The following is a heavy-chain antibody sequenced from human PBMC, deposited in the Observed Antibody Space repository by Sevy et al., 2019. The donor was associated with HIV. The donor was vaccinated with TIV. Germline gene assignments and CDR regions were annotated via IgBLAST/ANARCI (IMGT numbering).Heavy chain of an antibody. Sequence: GSLRLSCAASGFTFSNAWMSWVRQAPGKGLEGVGRIKSKTDGGTTDYAAPVKGSFTISRDDSKTTLYLQMNSLKTEDTAISYCTTDSKTRGLSALLDYWGQGTLVTVSS. CDR3: TTDSKTRGLSALLDY. J-gene: IGHJ4*02. CDR2: IKSKTDGGTT. V-gene: IGHV3-15*01. CDR1: GFTFSNAW.